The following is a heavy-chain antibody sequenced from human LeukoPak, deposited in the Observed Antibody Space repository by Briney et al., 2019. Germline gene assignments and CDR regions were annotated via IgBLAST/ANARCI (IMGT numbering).Heavy chain of an antibody. D-gene: IGHD3-22*01. Sequence: GGSLRLSCAASRFTFSSYAMHWVRQAPGKGLEWVAVISYDGSNKYYADSVKGRFTISRDNSKNTLYLQMNSLRAEDTAVYYCARAVPAYDSSGYLSYWGQGTLVTVSS. J-gene: IGHJ4*02. V-gene: IGHV3-30-3*01. CDR2: ISYDGSNK. CDR1: RFTFSSYA. CDR3: ARAVPAYDSSGYLSY.